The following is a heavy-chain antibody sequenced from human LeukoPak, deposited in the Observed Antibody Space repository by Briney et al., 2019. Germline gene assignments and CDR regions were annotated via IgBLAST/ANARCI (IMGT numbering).Heavy chain of an antibody. D-gene: IGHD3-9*01. CDR1: GFTFTNYA. J-gene: IGHJ5*02. V-gene: IGHV4-34*01. CDR2: INHSGST. CDR3: ARGGRYFDHWFDP. Sequence: GSLRLSCAASGFTFTNYAMSWVRQAPGKGLEWIGEINHSGSTNYNPSLKSRVTISVDTSKNQFSLKLSSVTAADTAVYYCARGGRYFDHWFDPWGQGTLVTVSP.